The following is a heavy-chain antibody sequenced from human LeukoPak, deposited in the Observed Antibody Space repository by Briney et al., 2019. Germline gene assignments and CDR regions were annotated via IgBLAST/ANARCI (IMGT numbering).Heavy chain of an antibody. V-gene: IGHV3-30-3*01. CDR2: ISYDGSNK. Sequence: PGRSLRLSCAASGFTFSTYAMHWVRQAPGKGLEWVAVISYDGSNKNNADSVKGRFTISRDNSKNTLFLQMNSLRAEDTAVYYCASYSFVAAAGIIHYYYGMDVWGQGTTVTVSS. CDR1: GFTFSTYA. CDR3: ASYSFVAAAGIIHYYYGMDV. D-gene: IGHD6-13*01. J-gene: IGHJ6*02.